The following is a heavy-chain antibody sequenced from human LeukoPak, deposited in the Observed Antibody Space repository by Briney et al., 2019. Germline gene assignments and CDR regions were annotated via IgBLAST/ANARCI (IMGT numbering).Heavy chain of an antibody. D-gene: IGHD5-18*01. V-gene: IGHV1-69*06. CDR1: GGTFSSYA. Sequence: ASVKVSCKASGGTFSSYAISWVRQAPGQGLEWMGGIIPIFGTANYAQKFQGRVTITAAKSTSTAYMELSSLRSEDTAVYYCARARGYSYGDFDYWGQGTLVTVSS. CDR2: IIPIFGTA. J-gene: IGHJ4*02. CDR3: ARARGYSYGDFDY.